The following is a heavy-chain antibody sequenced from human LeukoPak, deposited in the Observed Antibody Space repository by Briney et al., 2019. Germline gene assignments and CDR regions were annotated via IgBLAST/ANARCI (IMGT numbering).Heavy chain of an antibody. D-gene: IGHD4-23*01. CDR1: GYTFTGYY. CDR2: INPNSGGT. CDR3: ARQFGGNSEFDY. J-gene: IGHJ4*02. Sequence: ASVKVSCKAPGYTFTGYYMHWVRQAPGQGLEWMGWINPNSGGTNYAQKFQGRVTMTRDTSISTAYMKLSRLRSDDTAVYYCARQFGGNSEFDYWGQGTLVTVSS. V-gene: IGHV1-2*02.